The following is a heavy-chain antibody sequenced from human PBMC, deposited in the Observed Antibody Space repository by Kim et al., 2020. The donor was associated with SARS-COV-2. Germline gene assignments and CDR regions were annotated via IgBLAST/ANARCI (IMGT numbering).Heavy chain of an antibody. V-gene: IGHV4-59*09. J-gene: IGHJ6*02. Sequence: LKSRVTKSVDTSKNQFSLKLSSVTAADTAVYYCARGFVVVVSDYYYGMDVWGQGTTVTVSS. D-gene: IGHD2-15*01. CDR3: ARGFVVVVSDYYYGMDV.